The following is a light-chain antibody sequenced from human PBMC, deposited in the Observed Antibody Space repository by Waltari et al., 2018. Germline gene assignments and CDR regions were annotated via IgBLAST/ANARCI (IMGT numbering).Light chain of an antibody. Sequence: QLVLTQSPSASASLGASVKLTCTLSSGHSSNIVAWLQQQPEKGPRFSMKVNSDGSHSKGDELPDRFSGSSAGAERYLTSSSVQSEDAADYYCQTGGHGTWVFGGGTKLTVL. CDR2: VNSDGSH. J-gene: IGLJ3*02. V-gene: IGLV4-69*01. CDR1: SGHSSNI. CDR3: QTGGHGTWV.